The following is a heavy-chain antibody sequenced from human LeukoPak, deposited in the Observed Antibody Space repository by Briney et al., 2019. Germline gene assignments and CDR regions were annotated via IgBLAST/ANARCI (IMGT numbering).Heavy chain of an antibody. CDR3: AKGRQWELPLDY. CDR1: GFTFSSYA. Sequence: GGSLRLSCVASGFTFSSYAMSWVRQAPGKGLEWVSALSIRGDKTYYAGSVKGRFTISRDSAKNTLYLQMNSLRAEDTAVYYCAKGRQWELPLDYWGQGTLVIVSS. D-gene: IGHD1-26*01. J-gene: IGHJ4*02. V-gene: IGHV3-23*01. CDR2: LSIRGDKT.